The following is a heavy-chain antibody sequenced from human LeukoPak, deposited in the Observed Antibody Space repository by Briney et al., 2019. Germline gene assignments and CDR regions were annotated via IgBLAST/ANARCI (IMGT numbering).Heavy chain of an antibody. Sequence: PGASLRLSCAASRFTFSNYALSWVCQAPGKGLEWVSAIVGSGGSTYYADSVKGRLSISRDNSKNTLFLQMNSLRVEDTALYYCSKWGDYDVLTGYYDSDFWGQGTPVTVSS. J-gene: IGHJ5*01. CDR3: SKWGDYDVLTGYYDSDF. V-gene: IGHV3-23*01. CDR2: IVGSGGST. D-gene: IGHD3-9*01. CDR1: RFTFSNYA.